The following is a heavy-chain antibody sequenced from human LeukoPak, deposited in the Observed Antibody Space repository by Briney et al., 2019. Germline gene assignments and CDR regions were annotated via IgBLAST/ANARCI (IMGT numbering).Heavy chain of an antibody. CDR3: ARTPTSYHYYMDV. CDR2: INWNGGST. CDR1: GFTFDDYG. V-gene: IGHV3-20*04. Sequence: RSGESLRLSCAASGFTFDDYGMSWVRQAPGKGLEWVSGINWNGGSTGYADSVKGRFTISRDNAKNSLYLQMNSLRAEDTALYYCARTPTSYHYYMDVWGKGTTVTVSS. J-gene: IGHJ6*03. D-gene: IGHD1-1*01.